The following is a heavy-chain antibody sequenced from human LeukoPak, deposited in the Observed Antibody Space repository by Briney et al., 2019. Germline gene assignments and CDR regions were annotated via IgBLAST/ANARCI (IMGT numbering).Heavy chain of an antibody. CDR1: GFTFSSYG. Sequence: GGSLRLSCAASGFTFSSYGMSWDRQAPGKGLEWVSAISGGGGSTYYADSVKGRFTISRDNSKNTLYLQMNSLRAEDTAVYYCAKARMSGFDYWGQGTLVTVSS. V-gene: IGHV3-23*01. CDR3: AKARMSGFDY. J-gene: IGHJ4*02. CDR2: ISGGGGST.